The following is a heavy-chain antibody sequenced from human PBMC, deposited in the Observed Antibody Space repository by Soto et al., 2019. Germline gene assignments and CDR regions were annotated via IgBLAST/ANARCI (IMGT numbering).Heavy chain of an antibody. D-gene: IGHD3-22*01. Sequence: SETLSLTCTVSGGSISSGDYYWSWIRQPPGKGLEWIGYIYYSGSTYYNPSLKSRVTISVDTSKNQFSLKLSSVTAADTAVYYCARAYCTNRVCYSYYYDSSGYSPRDAFDIRGQGTMGT. J-gene: IGHJ3*02. V-gene: IGHV4-30-4*01. CDR2: IYYSGST. CDR3: ARAYCTNRVCYSYYYDSSGYSPRDAFDI. CDR1: GGSISSGDYY.